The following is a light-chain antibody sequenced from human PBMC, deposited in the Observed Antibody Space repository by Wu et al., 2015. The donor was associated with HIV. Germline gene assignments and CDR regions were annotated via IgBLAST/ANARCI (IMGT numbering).Light chain of an antibody. J-gene: IGKJ1*01. Sequence: DIQMTQSPSSLSASVGDRVTITCRASQTISNYLSWYQQKPGKAPKLLIYAASSLQSGVPSRFSGSGSGTDFTLTISSLQPEDFAVYYCQQRSNWPWTFGQGTKVEIK. CDR2: AAS. CDR3: QQRSNWPWT. V-gene: IGKV1-39*01. CDR1: QTISNY.